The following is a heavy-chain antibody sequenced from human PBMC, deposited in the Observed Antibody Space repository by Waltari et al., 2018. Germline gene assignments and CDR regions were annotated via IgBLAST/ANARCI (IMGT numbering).Heavy chain of an antibody. J-gene: IGHJ4*02. V-gene: IGHV4-34*01. CDR1: GGSFSGYY. D-gene: IGHD5-18*01. CDR3: ARDGMGIQLWLKGSYLDY. CDR2: INHSGST. Sequence: VQLQQWGAGLLKPSETLSLTCAVYGGSFSGYYWRWIRQPPGKGLEWSGEINHSGSTNYNPSLKSRVTISVDTSKNQFSLKLSSVTAADTAVYYCARDGMGIQLWLKGSYLDYWGQGTLVTGSS.